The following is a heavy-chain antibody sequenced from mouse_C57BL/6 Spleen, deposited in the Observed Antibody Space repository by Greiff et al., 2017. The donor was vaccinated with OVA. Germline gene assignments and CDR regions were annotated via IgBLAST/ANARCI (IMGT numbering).Heavy chain of an antibody. Sequence: QVQLQQSGAELVKPGASVKMSCKASGYTFTSYWITWVKQRPGQGLEWIGDIYPGSGSTNYNEKFKSKATLTVDTSYSTAYMQLSSLTSEDSAGYYCARGDYYGRAMDYWGQGTSVTVSS. D-gene: IGHD1-1*01. V-gene: IGHV1-55*01. CDR2: IYPGSGST. CDR3: ARGDYYGRAMDY. J-gene: IGHJ4*01. CDR1: GYTFTSYW.